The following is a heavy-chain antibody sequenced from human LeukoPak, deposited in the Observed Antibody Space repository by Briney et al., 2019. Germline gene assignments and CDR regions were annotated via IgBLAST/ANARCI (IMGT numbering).Heavy chain of an antibody. CDR3: ARDGRGPDIAAPGNWFDP. V-gene: IGHV6-1*01. Sequence: SQTLSLTCAISGDSVSSNSAAWNWIRQSPSRGLEWLGRTYYRSKWYNDYAVSVKSRITINPDTSKNQFSLKLSSVTAADTAVYYCARDGRGPDIAAPGNWFDPWGQGTLVTVSS. D-gene: IGHD6-13*01. CDR1: GDSVSSNSAA. CDR2: TYYRSKWYN. J-gene: IGHJ5*02.